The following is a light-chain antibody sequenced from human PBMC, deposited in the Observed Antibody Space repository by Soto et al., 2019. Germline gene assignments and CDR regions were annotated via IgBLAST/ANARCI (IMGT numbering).Light chain of an antibody. CDR1: QTIDNT. Sequence: EIVMTQSPATLSLSPGERATLSCRASQTIDNTLAWYQRKPGQAPRLLIYGISDRATGIPDRFSGSGSGTDFTLTISSLEPEDFAVYYCQQRSNWPLTFGGGTKVDI. J-gene: IGKJ4*01. V-gene: IGKV3-11*01. CDR3: QQRSNWPLT. CDR2: GIS.